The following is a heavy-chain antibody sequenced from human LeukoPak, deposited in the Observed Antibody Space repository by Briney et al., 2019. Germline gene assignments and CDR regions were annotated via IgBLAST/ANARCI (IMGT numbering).Heavy chain of an antibody. Sequence: GGSLRLSCAASGFTFNSYWMHWVRQAPGKGLMWVSRINNDGSSTIYADSVKGRFTISRDNAKNSLYLQMHSLRDEDTAVYYCARAWYSWGYYFDYWGQGTLVTVSS. D-gene: IGHD1-26*01. CDR1: GFTFNSYW. V-gene: IGHV3-74*01. J-gene: IGHJ4*02. CDR2: INNDGSST. CDR3: ARAWYSWGYYFDY.